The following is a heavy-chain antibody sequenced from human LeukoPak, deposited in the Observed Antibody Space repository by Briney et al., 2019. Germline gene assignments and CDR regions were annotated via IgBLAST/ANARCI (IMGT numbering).Heavy chain of an antibody. D-gene: IGHD6-19*01. V-gene: IGHV1-2*02. CDR1: GYTFIDYY. J-gene: IGHJ4*02. CDR2: INPNSGGT. CDR3: ARDPGIAVAATGFDF. Sequence: GASVKVSCKASGYTFIDYYIFWVRQAPGQGLEWMGWINPNSGGTYYAQNFQGRVTMTRDTSISTASMELSRLRSDDTAVYYCARDPGIAVAATGFDFWGQGTLVTVSS.